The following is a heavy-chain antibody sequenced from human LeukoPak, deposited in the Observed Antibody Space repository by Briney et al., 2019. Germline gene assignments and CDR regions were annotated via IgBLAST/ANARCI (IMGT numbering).Heavy chain of an antibody. D-gene: IGHD5-24*01. CDR2: IYYSGST. Sequence: PSETLSLTCTVSGGSISSYYWSWIRQPPGKGLGWIGYIYYSGSTNYNPSLKSRVTISVDTSKNQFSLKLSSVTAADTAVYYCARDGYNFDGMDVWGQGTTVTVSS. J-gene: IGHJ6*02. CDR1: GGSISSYY. CDR3: ARDGYNFDGMDV. V-gene: IGHV4-59*12.